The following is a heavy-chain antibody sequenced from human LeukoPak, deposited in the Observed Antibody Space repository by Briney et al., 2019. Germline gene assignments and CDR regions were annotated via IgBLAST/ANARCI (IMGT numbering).Heavy chain of an antibody. CDR2: ISSSSSYI. CDR1: GFTFSSCS. Sequence: PGGSLRLSCAASGFTFSSCSMNWVRQAPGKGLEWVSSISSSSSYIYYADSVKGRFTISRDNAKNSLYLQMNSLRAEDTAVYYCARVRPSASWYLAARYDYWGQGTLVTVSS. V-gene: IGHV3-21*01. D-gene: IGHD6-13*01. CDR3: ARVRPSASWYLAARYDY. J-gene: IGHJ4*02.